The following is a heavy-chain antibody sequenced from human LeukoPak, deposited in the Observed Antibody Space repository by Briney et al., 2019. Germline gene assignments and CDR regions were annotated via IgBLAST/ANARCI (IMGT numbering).Heavy chain of an antibody. CDR1: GYTFTSYY. Sequence: ASVKVSCKASGYTFTSYYMHWVRQAPGQGLEWMGIINPSGGSTSYAQKFQGRVTMTRDTSTSTVYMELRSLRSEDTAVYYCARGRGRDGYNHDAFDIWGQGTMVTVSS. J-gene: IGHJ3*02. CDR3: ARGRGRDGYNHDAFDI. V-gene: IGHV1-46*01. CDR2: INPSGGST. D-gene: IGHD5-24*01.